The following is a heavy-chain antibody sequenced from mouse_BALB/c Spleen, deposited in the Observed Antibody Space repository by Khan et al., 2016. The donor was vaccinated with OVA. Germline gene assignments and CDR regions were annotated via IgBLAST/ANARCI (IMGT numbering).Heavy chain of an antibody. CDR2: IDPFNGGT. Sequence: VQLKQSGPELMKPGASVNISCKASGYSFTSYYIHWVKQSHEKSLEWIGYIDPFNGGTDYNRKFKGKATLTVDKSSSTAYMHLSSLTSEDSAVYFCVRGTFGYWGQGTLVTASA. J-gene: IGHJ3*01. CDR3: VRGTFGY. CDR1: GYSFTSYY. D-gene: IGHD3-3*01. V-gene: IGHV1S135*01.